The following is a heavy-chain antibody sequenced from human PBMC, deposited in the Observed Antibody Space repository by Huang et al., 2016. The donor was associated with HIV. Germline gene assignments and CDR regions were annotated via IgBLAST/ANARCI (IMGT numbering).Heavy chain of an antibody. V-gene: IGHV4-34*01. CDR3: ARGQGGYYYYYMDV. CDR2: INHSARP. Sequence: QVQLQQWGAGLLRPSETLSLTCAVYGASFSGYYGTWIRKPPGEGLEWIGEINHSARPNYNPDLKSRVTVSVDTSRNQFSLTVTSVTAADTAVYYCARGQGGYYYYYMDVWGKGTTVTVSS. CDR1: GASFSGYY. J-gene: IGHJ6*03.